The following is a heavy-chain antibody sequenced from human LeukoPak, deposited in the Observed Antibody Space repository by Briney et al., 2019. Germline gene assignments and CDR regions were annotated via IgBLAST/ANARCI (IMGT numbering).Heavy chain of an antibody. V-gene: IGHV3-21*01. Sequence: KPGGSLRLSCAASKFTFNDYTMNWVRQTPGKGLEWVSSISGSSRYKHYADSVKGRFTISRDNAKNSLYLQMNSLRAEDTAVYYCARLMSYYYDSSGYYTFDYWGQGTLVTVSS. CDR3: ARLMSYYYDSSGYYTFDY. CDR1: KFTFNDYT. J-gene: IGHJ4*02. CDR2: ISGSSRYK. D-gene: IGHD3-22*01.